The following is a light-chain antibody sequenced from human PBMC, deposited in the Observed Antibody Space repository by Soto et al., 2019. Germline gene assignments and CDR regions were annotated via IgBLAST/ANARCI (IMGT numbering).Light chain of an antibody. CDR1: QSLVYGDGNTY. V-gene: IGKV2-30*01. CDR3: MQGTNWPYT. J-gene: IGKJ2*01. Sequence: DVVMTQSPLSLPVTLGQPASISCRSSQSLVYGDGNTYLNWFQQRPGQSPRRLIYKVSTRDSGVPDRFSGSGSVTDFTLKISRVEAEDVGVYYCMQGTNWPYTFGPGTKLEI. CDR2: KVS.